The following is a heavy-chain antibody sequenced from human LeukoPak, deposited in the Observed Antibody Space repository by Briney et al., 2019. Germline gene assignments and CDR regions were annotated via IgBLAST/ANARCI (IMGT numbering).Heavy chain of an antibody. D-gene: IGHD3-16*01. J-gene: IGHJ5*02. CDR2: IFYSGST. CDR1: GGSISSSSYY. Sequence: SETLSLTCTVSGGSISSSSYYWGWIRRPPGKGLEWIGSIFYSGSTYYNPSLKSRVTISVDTSKNQFSLKLTSVTAADTAVYYCARGVDFGVDNWFDPWGQGTLVTVSS. V-gene: IGHV4-39*07. CDR3: ARGVDFGVDNWFDP.